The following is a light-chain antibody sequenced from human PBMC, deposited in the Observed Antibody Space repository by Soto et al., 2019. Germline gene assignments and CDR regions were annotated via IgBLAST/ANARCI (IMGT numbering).Light chain of an antibody. Sequence: EIVLTQSPCTLSLSPGERATLSCRASQRVSSSFLAWYQQRPGQAPRLLIHGGSSKAAGIPDRFSGSGSGTDFTLTIKRLEPEDFALYFCQQYGSAPCTFGPGTQLEIK. V-gene: IGKV3-20*01. CDR3: QQYGSAPCT. CDR1: QRVSSSF. CDR2: GGS. J-gene: IGKJ3*01.